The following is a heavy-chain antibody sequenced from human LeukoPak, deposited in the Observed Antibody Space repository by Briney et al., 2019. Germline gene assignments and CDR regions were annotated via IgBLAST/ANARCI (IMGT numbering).Heavy chain of an antibody. D-gene: IGHD6-6*01. CDR3: ARSPTPELLLAFDI. CDR1: GGTFSSYA. J-gene: IGHJ3*02. V-gene: IGHV1-69*13. CDR2: IIPIFGTA. Sequence: SVKVSCKASGGTFSSYAISWVRQAPGQGLEWMGGIIPIFGTANYAQKLQGRVTITADESTSTAYMELSSLRSEDTAVYYCARSPTPELLLAFDIWGQGTMVTVSS.